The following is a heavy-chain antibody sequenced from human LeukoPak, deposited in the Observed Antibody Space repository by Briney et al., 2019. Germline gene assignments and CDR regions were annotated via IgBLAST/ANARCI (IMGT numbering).Heavy chain of an antibody. J-gene: IGHJ5*02. CDR3: TTDRGMTTRPS. D-gene: IGHD5-24*01. V-gene: IGHV3-30*03. Sequence: GGSLRLSCAASGFTFSSYGMHWVRQAPGKGLEWVAVISYDGSNKYYADSVKGRFTISRDNSKNTLYLQMNSLKTEDTAVYYCTTDRGMTTRPSWGQGTLVTVSS. CDR1: GFTFSSYG. CDR2: ISYDGSNK.